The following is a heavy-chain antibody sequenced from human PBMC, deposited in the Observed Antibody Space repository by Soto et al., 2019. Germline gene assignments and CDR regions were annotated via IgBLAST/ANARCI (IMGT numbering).Heavy chain of an antibody. CDR1: GESISSGGYY. Sequence: QVQLQESGPGLVKPSQTLSLTCNVSGESISSGGYYWSWIRHHPGKGLEWIGYIYDTESAYYNPSLKGRVTISMDTSKNQFAMRLSSVTAADTAVYYCARASSSSSAADYWGQGILGTVSS. J-gene: IGHJ4*02. D-gene: IGHD6-6*01. CDR3: ARASSSSSAADY. CDR2: IYDTESA. V-gene: IGHV4-31*03.